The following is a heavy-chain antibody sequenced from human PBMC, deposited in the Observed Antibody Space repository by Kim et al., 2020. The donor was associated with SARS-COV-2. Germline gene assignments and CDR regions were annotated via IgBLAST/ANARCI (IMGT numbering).Heavy chain of an antibody. CDR2: INHSGST. CDR1: GGSFSGYY. CDR3: ARGEGPRFPRRVNWFDP. J-gene: IGHJ5*02. D-gene: IGHD3-10*01. Sequence: SETLSLTCAVYGGSFSGYYWSWIRQPPGKGLEWIGEINHSGSTNYNPSLKSRVTISVDTSKNQFSLKLSSVTAADTAVYYCARGEGPRFPRRVNWFDPWGQGTLVTVSS. V-gene: IGHV4-34*01.